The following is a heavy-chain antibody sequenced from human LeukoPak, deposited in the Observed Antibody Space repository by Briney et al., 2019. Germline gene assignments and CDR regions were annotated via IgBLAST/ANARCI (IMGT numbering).Heavy chain of an antibody. J-gene: IGHJ3*02. CDR2: IYYSGST. CDR1: GGSITSSSYY. CDR3: ARHPEKGYCSGGSCSGDAFDI. Sequence: SETLSLTCTVSGGSITSSSYYWGWIRQPPGKGLEWIGSIYYSGSTYYNKSLKSRVTISVDTSKNQFSLKLSSVTAADTAVYYCARHPEKGYCSGGSCSGDAFDIWGQGTMVTVSS. V-gene: IGHV4-39*01. D-gene: IGHD2-15*01.